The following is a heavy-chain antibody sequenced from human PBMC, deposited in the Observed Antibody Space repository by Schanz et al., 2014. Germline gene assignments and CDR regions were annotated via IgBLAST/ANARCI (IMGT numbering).Heavy chain of an antibody. D-gene: IGHD6-19*01. Sequence: VQVLESGGGFVQPGGSLRLSCATSGFTFTTFAMTWVRQASGKGLEWVSGISDRGDGTNYGDSVRGRFTISRDNSRNTVYLQMNNVGVDDTATYYCVKTDAGWRFDYWGQGTLVIVSS. CDR2: ISDRGDGT. CDR3: VKTDAGWRFDY. J-gene: IGHJ4*02. V-gene: IGHV3-23*01. CDR1: GFTFTTFA.